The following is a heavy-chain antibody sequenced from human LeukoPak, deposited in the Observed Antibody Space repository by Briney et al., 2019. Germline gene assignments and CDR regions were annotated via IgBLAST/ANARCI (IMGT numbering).Heavy chain of an antibody. Sequence: SQTLSLTCTVSGGSISSGDYYWTWIRQPPGKGLEWIGYIYHSGSTHYNSSLKSRLTISVDTSKNQFSLKLSSVTAADTAVYYCARGLRGIMTRGAITDLNWFDAWGQGTLVIVSS. CDR1: GGSISSGDYY. CDR3: ARGLRGIMTRGAITDLNWFDA. J-gene: IGHJ5*02. CDR2: IYHSGST. D-gene: IGHD3-10*01. V-gene: IGHV4-30-4*01.